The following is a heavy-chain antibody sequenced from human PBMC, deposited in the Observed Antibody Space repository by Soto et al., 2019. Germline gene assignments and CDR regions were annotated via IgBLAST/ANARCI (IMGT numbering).Heavy chain of an antibody. D-gene: IGHD3-10*01. CDR2: IIPIFGTA. J-gene: IGHJ4*02. V-gene: IGHV1-69*13. CDR1: GGTFSSYA. CDR3: ARTPYYYGSGITFDY. Sequence: SVKVSCKASGGTFSSYAISWVRQAPGQGLEWMGGIIPIFGTANYAQKFQGRVTITADESTSTAYMELSSLRSEDTAVYYCARTPYYYGSGITFDYWGQGTLVTVSS.